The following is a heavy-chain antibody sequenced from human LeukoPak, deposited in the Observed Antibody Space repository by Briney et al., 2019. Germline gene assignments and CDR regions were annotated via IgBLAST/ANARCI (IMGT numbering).Heavy chain of an antibody. CDR1: GFTLSSNW. D-gene: IGHD1-26*01. V-gene: IGHV3-74*01. CDR2: FYSDGSRT. CDR3: ARSGRGGAFDI. J-gene: IGHJ3*02. Sequence: PGGSLRLSCAGSGFTLSSNWMHWVRQAPGKGLVWVSRFYSDGSRTNYVDSVKGRFTISGDNAKNTQYLQMNSLRAADTAVYYCARSGRGGAFDIWGQGTMVAVSS.